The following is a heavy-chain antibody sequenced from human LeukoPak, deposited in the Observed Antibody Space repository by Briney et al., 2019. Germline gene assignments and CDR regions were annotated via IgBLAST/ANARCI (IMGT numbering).Heavy chain of an antibody. V-gene: IGHV3-23*01. D-gene: IGHD3-3*01. CDR1: GFTFSSYA. CDR3: ARDYRSNYDFWSGYSYYFDY. J-gene: IGHJ4*02. Sequence: GGSLRLSCAASGFTFSSYAMSWVRQAPGKGLEWVSAISGSGGSTYYADSVKGRFTISRDNSKNTLYLQMNSLRAEDTAVYYCARDYRSNYDFWSGYSYYFDYWGQGTLVTVSS. CDR2: ISGSGGST.